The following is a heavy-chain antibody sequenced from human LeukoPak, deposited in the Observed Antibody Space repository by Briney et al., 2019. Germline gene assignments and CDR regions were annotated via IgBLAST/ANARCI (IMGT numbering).Heavy chain of an antibody. J-gene: IGHJ6*03. V-gene: IGHV3-23*01. CDR3: AKDGGGYYPYYYYYMDV. Sequence: LGGSLRLSCAASGFSFRSYPMSWVRQAPGKGLEWVSTISGSDGSTYYADSVKGRFTISRDNSKNTLYLQMNSLRAEDTAVYYCAKDGGGYYPYYYYYMDVWGKGTTVTVSS. D-gene: IGHD3-22*01. CDR1: GFSFRSYP. CDR2: ISGSDGST.